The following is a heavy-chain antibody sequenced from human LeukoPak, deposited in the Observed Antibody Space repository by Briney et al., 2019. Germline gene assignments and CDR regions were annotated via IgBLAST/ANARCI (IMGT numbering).Heavy chain of an antibody. CDR2: KKKTGSET. Sequence: GGSLRPSGAASKLIFGNNWMTWVRQAPGKGLGWVANKKKTGSETYYVDSVKGRFTITRDNARNSLFLQMNSLRAEDTAVYYCAREDGYCSGGNCYSYFDSWGQGTLVTVSS. J-gene: IGHJ4*02. D-gene: IGHD2-15*01. CDR1: KLIFGNNW. V-gene: IGHV3-7*01. CDR3: AREDGYCSGGNCYSYFDS.